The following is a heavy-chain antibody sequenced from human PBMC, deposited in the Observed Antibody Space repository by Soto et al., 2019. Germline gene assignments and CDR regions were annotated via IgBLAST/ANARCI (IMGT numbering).Heavy chain of an antibody. CDR2: IYSSGST. Sequence: QVQLQESGPGLVKPSETLSLTCIVSGGSVSSGNYYWNWIRQPPGKGLEWIGYIYSSGSTKYSPSLKSRVTISADTSKKQVSLNMRSVTAADTAVYYCARNYDSSGYYYYAMDVW. CDR1: GGSVSSGNYY. D-gene: IGHD3-22*01. CDR3: ARNYDSSGYYYYAMDV. J-gene: IGHJ6*01. V-gene: IGHV4-61*01.